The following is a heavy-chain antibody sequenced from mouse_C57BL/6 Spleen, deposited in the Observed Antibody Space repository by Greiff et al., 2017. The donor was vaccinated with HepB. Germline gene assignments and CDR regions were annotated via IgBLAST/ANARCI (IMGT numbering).Heavy chain of an antibody. CDR2: IDPETGGT. J-gene: IGHJ3*01. CDR1: GYTFTDYE. V-gene: IGHV1-15*01. CDR3: TRGYYYGSRGTWFAY. D-gene: IGHD1-1*01. Sequence: QVQLKESGAELVRPGASVTLSCKASGYTFTDYEMHWVKQTPVHGLEWIGAIDPETGGTAYNQKFKGKAILTADTSSSKAYMELRSLTSEYSAVYYCTRGYYYGSRGTWFAYWGQGTLVTVSA.